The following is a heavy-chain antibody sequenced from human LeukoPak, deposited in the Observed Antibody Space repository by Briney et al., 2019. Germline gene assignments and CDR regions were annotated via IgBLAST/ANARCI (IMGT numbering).Heavy chain of an antibody. J-gene: IGHJ4*02. V-gene: IGHV3-23*01. D-gene: IGHD3-10*01. CDR1: GITLSNYG. Sequence: GGSLRLSCAVSGITLSNYGMSWVRQAPGKGLQWVAGISDRGGSTNYADSVKGRFTISRDNSKNTLYLQMNSLRAQDTAVYFCAKRGVVIRAVIIVGFHKEAYYFDYWGQGALVTVSS. CDR3: AKRGVVIRAVIIVGFHKEAYYFDY. CDR2: ISDRGGST.